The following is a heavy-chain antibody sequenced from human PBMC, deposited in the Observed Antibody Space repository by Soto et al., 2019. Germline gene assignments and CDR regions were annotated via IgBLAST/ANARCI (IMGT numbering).Heavy chain of an antibody. D-gene: IGHD1-1*01. CDR2: ISGSGGST. J-gene: IGHJ4*02. V-gene: IGHV3-23*01. CDR1: GFTFSSYA. Sequence: GGSLRLSCAASGFTFSSYAMSWVRQAPGKGLEWVSAISGSGGSTYYADSVKGRFTISRDNSKNTLYLQMNSLRVEDTAVYYCARAPVHSHGLFEKWGQGTLVTVSS. CDR3: ARAPVHSHGLFEK.